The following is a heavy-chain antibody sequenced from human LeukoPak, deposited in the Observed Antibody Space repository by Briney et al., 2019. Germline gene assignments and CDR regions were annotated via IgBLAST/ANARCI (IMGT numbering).Heavy chain of an antibody. J-gene: IGHJ5*02. Sequence: SETLSLTCTVSGGFISSSSHYWAWIRQPPGKGLEWIGSIYYSGSTYYSPSLKSRVTISVDTSKNQFSLKLSSVTAADTAVYYCARGVRYSGSSPLNNWFDPWGQGTLVTVSS. CDR2: IYYSGST. CDR1: GGFISSSSHY. CDR3: ARGVRYSGSSPLNNWFDP. D-gene: IGHD1-26*01. V-gene: IGHV4-39*07.